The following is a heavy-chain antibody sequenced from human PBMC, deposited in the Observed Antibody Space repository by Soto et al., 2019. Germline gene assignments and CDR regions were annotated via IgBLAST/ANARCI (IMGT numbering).Heavy chain of an antibody. CDR2: IRSKAYGGTT. V-gene: IGHV3-49*03. CDR1: GFTFGDYA. D-gene: IGHD1-1*01. CDR3: TVGGTSDAFDI. Sequence: GGSLRISCTASGFTFGDYAMSWFRQAPGKGLEWVGFIRSKAYGGTTEYAASVKGRFTISRDDSKSIAYLQMNSLKTEDTAVYYCTVGGTSDAFDIWGQGTMVTVSS. J-gene: IGHJ3*02.